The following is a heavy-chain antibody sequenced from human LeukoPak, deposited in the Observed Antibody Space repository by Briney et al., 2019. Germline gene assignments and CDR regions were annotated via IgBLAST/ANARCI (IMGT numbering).Heavy chain of an antibody. CDR1: GGSISSYY. CDR2: IYYSGST. V-gene: IGHV4-59*01. J-gene: IGHJ3*02. Sequence: PSETLSLTCTVSGGSISSYYWSWIRQPPGKGLEWIGYIYYSGSTNYNPSLKSRVTISVDTSKNQFSLKLSSVTAADTAVYYCARRGLPTAFDIWGQGTMVTVSS. CDR3: ARRGLPTAFDI.